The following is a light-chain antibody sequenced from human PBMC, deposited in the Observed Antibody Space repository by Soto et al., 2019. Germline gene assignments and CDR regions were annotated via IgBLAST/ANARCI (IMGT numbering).Light chain of an antibody. V-gene: IGKV1-39*01. J-gene: IGKJ4*01. CDR1: QSVSNY. CDR3: QQSYTTPLT. Sequence: IQMTQSPTSLSASVGGRVTITCRASQSVSNYLNWYQQKVGKAPQLLIYFASTLQKGVPSRFSGSGSGTDFTLTISSLQPEDFATYFCQQSYTTPLTFGGGTKVDIK. CDR2: FAS.